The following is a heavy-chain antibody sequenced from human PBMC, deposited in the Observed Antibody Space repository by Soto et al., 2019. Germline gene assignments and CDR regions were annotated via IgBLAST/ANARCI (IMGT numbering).Heavy chain of an antibody. V-gene: IGHV4-59*01. CDR1: GGSISSYY. J-gene: IGHJ4*02. CDR3: ARGIAVAGDFDY. Sequence: SETLYLACTVSGGSISSYYWSWIRQPPGKGLEWIGYIYYSGSTNYNPSLKSRVTISVDTSKNQFSLKLSSVTAADTAVYYCARGIAVAGDFDYWGQGTLVTV. D-gene: IGHD6-19*01. CDR2: IYYSGST.